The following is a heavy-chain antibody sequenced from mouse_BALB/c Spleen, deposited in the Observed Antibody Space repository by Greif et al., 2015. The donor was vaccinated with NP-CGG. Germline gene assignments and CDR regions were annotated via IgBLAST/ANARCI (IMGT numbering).Heavy chain of an antibody. CDR1: GYTFTSYW. CDR2: INPSTGYT. Sequence: VQLQQSGAELAKPGASVKMSCKASGYTFTSYWMHWVKQRPGQGLEWIGYINPSTGYTEYNQKFKDKATLTADKSSSTAYMQLSSLTSEDSAVYYCARYGSSYYYAMDYWGQGTSVTVSS. CDR3: ARYGSSYYYAMDY. D-gene: IGHD1-1*01. V-gene: IGHV1-7*01. J-gene: IGHJ4*01.